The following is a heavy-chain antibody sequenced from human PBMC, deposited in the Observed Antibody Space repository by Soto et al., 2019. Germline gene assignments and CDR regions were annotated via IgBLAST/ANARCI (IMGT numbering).Heavy chain of an antibody. V-gene: IGHV3-30-3*01. J-gene: IGHJ6*02. D-gene: IGHD1-1*01. CDR2: ISYDGSNK. Sequence: QMQLVESGGGVVQPGRSLRLSCAASGFTFSSYAMHWVRQAPGKGLEWVAVISYDGSNKYYADSVKGRFTISRDNSKNTLYLQMNSLRAEDTAVYYCMLQHYYGMDVWGQGTTVTVSS. CDR1: GFTFSSYA. CDR3: MLQHYYGMDV.